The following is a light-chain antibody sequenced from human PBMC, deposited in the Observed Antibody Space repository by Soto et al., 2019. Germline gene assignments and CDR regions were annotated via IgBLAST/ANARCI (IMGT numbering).Light chain of an antibody. CDR2: GAS. J-gene: IGKJ4*01. CDR1: QSINSD. Sequence: EIVMSQSPVTLSVSPGETATLSCRASQSINSDLAWYQQKPGQAPRLLIYGASTRATGIPARFSGSGSGTEFILTISSLQSEDFAVYYCQQYNNWPLTFGGGAKVEIK. CDR3: QQYNNWPLT. V-gene: IGKV3-15*01.